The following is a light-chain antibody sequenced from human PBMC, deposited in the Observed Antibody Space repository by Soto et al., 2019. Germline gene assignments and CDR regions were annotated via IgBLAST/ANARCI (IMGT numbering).Light chain of an antibody. Sequence: DLVMTQSPLSLPVTPGEPASISCRSSQSLLHSDGYNYLDWYLQKPGQSPQLLIYLTSKRASGVPDRFSGHGLGTAFILKISRVEAEDVGVYYCMQGLQTLPTFGPGTKVPIK. J-gene: IGKJ3*01. CDR2: LTS. V-gene: IGKV2-28*01. CDR3: MQGLQTLPT. CDR1: QSLLHSDGYNY.